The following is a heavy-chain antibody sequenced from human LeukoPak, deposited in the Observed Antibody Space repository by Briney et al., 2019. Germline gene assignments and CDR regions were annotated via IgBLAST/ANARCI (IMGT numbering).Heavy chain of an antibody. CDR1: GFTFSTYD. D-gene: IGHD7-27*01. V-gene: IGHV3-13*04. Sequence: PGGSLRLSCAASGFTFSTYDMHWVRQATGQGLEWVSSIGIAGDTYYQDSAKGRFTISRENAKTSLCLQMNRLGGGDTAVYYCTRGTITGENWFDPWGQGTLVTVSS. J-gene: IGHJ5*02. CDR2: IGIAGDT. CDR3: TRGTITGENWFDP.